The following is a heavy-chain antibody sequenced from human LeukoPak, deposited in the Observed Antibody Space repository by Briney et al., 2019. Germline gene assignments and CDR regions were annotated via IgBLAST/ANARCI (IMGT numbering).Heavy chain of an antibody. CDR3: AKEGEYSSSSGGTYYFDY. CDR1: GFTFSSYA. D-gene: IGHD6-6*01. J-gene: IGHJ4*02. CDR2: ISGSGGST. Sequence: PGGSLRLSCAASGFTFSSYAMSWVRQAPGKGLEWVSAISGSGGSTYYADSVKGRFTISRDNSKNTLYLQMNSLRAEDTAVYYCAKEGEYSSSSGGTYYFDYWGQGTLVTVSS. V-gene: IGHV3-23*01.